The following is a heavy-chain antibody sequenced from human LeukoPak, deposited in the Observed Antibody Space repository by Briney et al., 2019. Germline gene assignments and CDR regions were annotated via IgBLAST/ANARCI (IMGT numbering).Heavy chain of an antibody. CDR3: ARFLYASGRIFDF. V-gene: IGHV5-51*03. CDR2: IYPGDSNT. CDR1: GYSFSSYW. Sequence: GESLKISCKGSGYSFSSYWIGWVRQMPGKGLEWMGIIYPGDSNTRYSPSFQGQVTISADKSISTAYLQWSSLTASDAAMYYCARFLYASGRIFDFWGQGTLVTVSS. J-gene: IGHJ4*02. D-gene: IGHD3-10*01.